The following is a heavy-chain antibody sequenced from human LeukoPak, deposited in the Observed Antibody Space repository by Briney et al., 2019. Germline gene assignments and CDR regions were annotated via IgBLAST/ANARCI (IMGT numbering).Heavy chain of an antibody. D-gene: IGHD6-13*01. CDR1: GGTFSSYA. V-gene: IGHV1-69*04. J-gene: IGHJ4*02. CDR3: ARGAAAGTGGY. Sequence: SVKVSCKASGGTFSSYAISWVRQAPGQGLEWMGRIIPILGIANYAQKFQGRVTITADKSTSTAYMELSSLRSEDTAVYYCARGAAAGTGGYWGQGTLVTVSS. CDR2: IIPILGIA.